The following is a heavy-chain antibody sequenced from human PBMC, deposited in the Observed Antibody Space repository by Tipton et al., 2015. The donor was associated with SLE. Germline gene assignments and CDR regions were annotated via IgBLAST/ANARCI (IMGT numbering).Heavy chain of an antibody. J-gene: IGHJ4*02. CDR2: IYTSAST. D-gene: IGHD3-10*01. CDR1: GGSISSHY. CDR3: ASMVRGVIPNETPDY. V-gene: IGHV4-4*07. Sequence: TLSLTCTVSGGSISSHYWSWIRQPAGKGLEWLGRIYTSASTNYNPSLRGRVTMSVDTSKNQFSLKLSSVTAADTAVYYCASMVRGVIPNETPDYWGQGTLVTVSS.